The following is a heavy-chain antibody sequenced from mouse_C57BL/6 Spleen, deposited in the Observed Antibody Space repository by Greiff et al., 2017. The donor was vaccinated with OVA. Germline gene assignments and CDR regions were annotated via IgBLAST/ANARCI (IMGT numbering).Heavy chain of an antibody. CDR2: IDPSDSYT. J-gene: IGHJ1*03. V-gene: IGHV1-69*01. D-gene: IGHD1-1*02. CDR3: ARRGGYYGYFDV. Sequence: QVQLQQPGAELVMPGASVKLSCKASGYTFTSYWMHWVKQRPGQGLEWIGEIDPSDSYTNYNQKFKGKSTLTVDKSSSTAYMQLSSLTSEDSAVYYCARRGGYYGYFDVWGTGTTVTVSS. CDR1: GYTFTSYW.